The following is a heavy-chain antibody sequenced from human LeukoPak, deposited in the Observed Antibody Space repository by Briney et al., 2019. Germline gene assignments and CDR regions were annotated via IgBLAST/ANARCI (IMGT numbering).Heavy chain of an antibody. J-gene: IGHJ4*02. Sequence: SETLSLTCTVSGGSISSNNYFWGWVRQPPGKGLEWIGSIYYSGSTYYNPSLKSRVTISVDTSKNQFSLKLSSVTAADTAVYYCASTGACSSTSCYPDWGQGTLVTVSS. CDR2: IYYSGST. D-gene: IGHD2-2*01. CDR3: ASTGACSSTSCYPD. CDR1: GGSISSNNYF. V-gene: IGHV4-39*01.